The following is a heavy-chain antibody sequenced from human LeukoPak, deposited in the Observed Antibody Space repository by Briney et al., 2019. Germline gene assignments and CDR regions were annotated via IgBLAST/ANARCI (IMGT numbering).Heavy chain of an antibody. CDR2: INHSGST. V-gene: IGHV4-38-2*02. Sequence: SETLSLTCTVSGYSISSDYYWGWIRQPPGKGLEWIGEINHSGSTNYNPSLKSRVTISVDTSKNQFSLKLSSVTAADTAVYYCARGANWFDPWGQGTLVTVSS. CDR3: ARGANWFDP. CDR1: GYSISSDYY. J-gene: IGHJ5*02.